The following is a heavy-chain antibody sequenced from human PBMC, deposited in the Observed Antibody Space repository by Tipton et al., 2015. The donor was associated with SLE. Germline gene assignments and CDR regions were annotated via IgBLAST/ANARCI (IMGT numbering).Heavy chain of an antibody. CDR1: GGSISSSSYY. CDR2: IYYSGST. D-gene: IGHD2-21*01. CDR3: ARLRVISYYFDY. J-gene: IGHJ4*02. V-gene: IGHV4-39*07. Sequence: TLSLTCTVSGGSISSSSYYWGWIRQPSGKGLEWIGSIYYSGSTYYNPSLKSRVTISVDTSKNQFSLKLSSVTAADTAVYYCARLRVISYYFDYWGQGTLVTVSS.